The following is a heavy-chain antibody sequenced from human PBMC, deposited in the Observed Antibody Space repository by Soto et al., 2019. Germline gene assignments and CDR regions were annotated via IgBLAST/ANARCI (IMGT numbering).Heavy chain of an antibody. Sequence: QVQLVESGGGVVQPGRSLRLSCAASGFTFSSYATHWVRQAPGKGLEWVAVISYDGSNKYYADSVKGRFTISRDNSKNTLYLQMNSLRAEDTAVYYCARDGLEQQLVLYFDYWGQGTLVTVSS. CDR2: ISYDGSNK. CDR3: ARDGLEQQLVLYFDY. CDR1: GFTFSSYA. V-gene: IGHV3-30-3*01. D-gene: IGHD6-13*01. J-gene: IGHJ4*02.